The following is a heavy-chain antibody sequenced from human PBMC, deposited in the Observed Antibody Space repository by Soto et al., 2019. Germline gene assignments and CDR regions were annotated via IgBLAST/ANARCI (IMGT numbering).Heavy chain of an antibody. CDR3: AKDTPLMTPRYALDV. V-gene: IGHV3-23*01. CDR2: ISGSGGST. D-gene: IGHD2-15*01. Sequence: EVQVLESGGGLVQPGGSLRLSCAASGFTFSSYAMSWVRQAPGKGLEWVSAISGSGGSTYYADSVKGRFTISNDNSKSTLYLQMNSLRAEDTALYYCAKDTPLMTPRYALDVWGQGTTVTVSS. CDR1: GFTFSSYA. J-gene: IGHJ6*02.